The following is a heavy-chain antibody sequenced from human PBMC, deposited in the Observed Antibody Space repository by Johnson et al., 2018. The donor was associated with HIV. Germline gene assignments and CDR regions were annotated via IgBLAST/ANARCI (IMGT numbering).Heavy chain of an antibody. CDR2: ISSSGRTI. Sequence: QMLLVESGGGLVQPGGSLRLSCAASVFTFGDYYMSWIRQAPGKGLEWVSYISSSGRTIYYVDSVKGRFTISRDNTNNSLYLQMNSVRDDDTAVYYCARGQWLVPGAFDILGQGTMVTVSS. V-gene: IGHV3-11*04. D-gene: IGHD6-19*01. CDR1: VFTFGDYY. J-gene: IGHJ3*02. CDR3: ARGQWLVPGAFDI.